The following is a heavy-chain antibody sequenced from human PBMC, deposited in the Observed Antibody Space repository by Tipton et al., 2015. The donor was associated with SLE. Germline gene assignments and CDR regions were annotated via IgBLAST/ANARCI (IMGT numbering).Heavy chain of an antibody. D-gene: IGHD5-12*01. CDR3: ARDRRSGYYFFDI. CDR1: GFSVSSSF. V-gene: IGHV3-53*05. CDR2: IYSGGSA. Sequence: GSLRLSCAASGFSVSSSFMSWVRQAPGKGLEWVSVIYSGGSAYYADSVKGRFTISRDNSKNSLYLQMNSLRPEDTAIYYCARDRRSGYYFFDIWRQHAMVPVSS. J-gene: IGHJ3*02.